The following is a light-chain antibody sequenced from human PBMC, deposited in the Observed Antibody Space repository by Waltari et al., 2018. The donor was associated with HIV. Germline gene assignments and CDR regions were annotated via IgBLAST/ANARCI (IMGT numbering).Light chain of an antibody. CDR2: DAT. V-gene: IGLV2-11*01. Sequence: QSALTQPRSVSGSPGQSVTISCTGTSSDVGGYDYVSWYQQHPSKVPNVMIYDATQRPSGVPDRFSGSKSGNTASRIISGLQTEDEADYDCCSYAVNYALVLGGGTKLTVL. J-gene: IGLJ3*02. CDR3: CSYAVNYALV. CDR1: SSDVGGYDY.